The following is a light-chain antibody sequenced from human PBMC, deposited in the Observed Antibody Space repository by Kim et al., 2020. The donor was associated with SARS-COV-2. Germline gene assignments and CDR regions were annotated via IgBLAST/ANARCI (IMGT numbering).Light chain of an antibody. V-gene: IGKV1-9*01. J-gene: IGKJ2*01. CDR1: QDISTY. CDR3: QQLKTYPYT. Sequence: SASVGDRVTLTCRASQDISTYLAWYQQKPGRAPKLLIYAASTLPRGVPSRFSGSGAGTGFTLTINSLQPEDFATYYCQQLKTYPYTFAQGTKLEI. CDR2: AAS.